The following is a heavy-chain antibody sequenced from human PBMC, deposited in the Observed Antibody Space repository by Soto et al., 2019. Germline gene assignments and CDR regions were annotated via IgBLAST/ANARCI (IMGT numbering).Heavy chain of an antibody. Sequence: ETLSLTCTVSGGSVSSGDFYWSWLRQPPGNGLELIGCISSRGKTDYTPSLKSRVTISVDTSKNQFSLKLSSVTAADTAVYYCARGTGDIVVVPAAKGYYYYMDVWGKGTTVTVS. J-gene: IGHJ6*03. D-gene: IGHD2-2*01. CDR3: ARGTGDIVVVPAAKGYYYYMDV. CDR1: GGSVSSGDFY. V-gene: IGHV4-61*08. CDR2: ISSRGKT.